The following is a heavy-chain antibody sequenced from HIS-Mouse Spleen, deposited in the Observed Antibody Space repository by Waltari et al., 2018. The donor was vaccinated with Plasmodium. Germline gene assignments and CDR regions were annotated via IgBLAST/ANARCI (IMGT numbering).Heavy chain of an antibody. D-gene: IGHD6-13*01. J-gene: IGHJ5*02. CDR1: GYSISSGYY. V-gene: IGHV4-38-2*02. CDR3: ARGVGYSSSWYWFDP. CDR2: IYHSGST. Sequence: QVQLQESGPGLVKPSETLSLTCTVSGYSISSGYYWGWIRQPPGKGLEWIGSIYHSGSTYYNPSLKSRVTIAVDTSKNQFSLKLSSVTDADTAVYYCARGVGYSSSWYWFDPWGQGTLVTVSS.